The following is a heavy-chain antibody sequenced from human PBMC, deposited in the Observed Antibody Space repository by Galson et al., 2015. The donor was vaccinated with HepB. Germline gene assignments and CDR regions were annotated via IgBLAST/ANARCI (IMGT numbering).Heavy chain of an antibody. D-gene: IGHD2-8*01. CDR2: ISSSSSYI. J-gene: IGHJ6*02. V-gene: IGHV3-21*01. Sequence: SLRLSCAASGFSFSSYSMNWVRQAPGKGLEWVSSISSSSSYINYADSVKGRFTISRDNAKDSLYLQMNSLRADDTAVYYCATEWSHWGMDVWGQGTTVTVSS. CDR3: ATEWSHWGMDV. CDR1: GFSFSSYS.